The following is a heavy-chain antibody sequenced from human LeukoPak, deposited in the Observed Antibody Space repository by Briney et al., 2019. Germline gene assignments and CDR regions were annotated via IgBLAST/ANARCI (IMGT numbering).Heavy chain of an antibody. V-gene: IGHV1-46*01. Sequence: GASVKVSCKASGYTFTSDYIHWVRQAPGQGLEWLGIINPSGGRTTYGQNFQGRVTMTRDTSTSTVYMELSSLRSEDTAVYYCARGSRFLDYWGKGTLVTVSS. CDR3: ARGSRFLDY. J-gene: IGHJ4*02. D-gene: IGHD3-3*01. CDR2: INPSGGRT. CDR1: GYTFTSDY.